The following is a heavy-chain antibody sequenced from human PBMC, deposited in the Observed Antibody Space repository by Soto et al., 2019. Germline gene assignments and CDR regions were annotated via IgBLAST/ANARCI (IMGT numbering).Heavy chain of an antibody. CDR3: ARHLVGSTRGNFDY. CDR2: IYPYDSDT. D-gene: IGHD2-2*01. CDR1: GYSFTSYW. J-gene: IGHJ4*01. V-gene: IGHV5-51*01. Sequence: GESLKISCQTSGYSFTSYWIGWVRQMPGKGVEWMGNIYPYDSDTRYSPSFQGQVTISADTPITTAYLQWSGLRASDTAMYFCARHLVGSTRGNFDYWGQGTLVTVSS.